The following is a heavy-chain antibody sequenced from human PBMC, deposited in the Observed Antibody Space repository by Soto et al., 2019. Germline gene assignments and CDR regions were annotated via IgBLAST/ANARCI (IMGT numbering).Heavy chain of an antibody. CDR1: GFTLTSAD. Sequence: QMQLVQSGPEVKKPGTSVKVSCKASGFTLTSADVQWVRQTRGQRLEWIGWIVGGSGSTNYAQQFQGRLAITSDMSTSTVYMDLSSLRSEDTAVYYCAADWSNRPFDFWGQGTLVTVSS. J-gene: IGHJ4*02. CDR3: AADWSNRPFDF. D-gene: IGHD3-3*01. CDR2: IVGGSGST. V-gene: IGHV1-58*01.